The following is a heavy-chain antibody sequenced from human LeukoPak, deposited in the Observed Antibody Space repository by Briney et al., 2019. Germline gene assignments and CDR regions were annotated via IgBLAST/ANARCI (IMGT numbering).Heavy chain of an antibody. D-gene: IGHD4-11*01. CDR3: ARGMTTVTPDAFDI. J-gene: IGHJ3*02. V-gene: IGHV3-30-3*01. CDR2: ISYDGSNK. CDR1: GFTFSDYA. Sequence: GGSLRLSCAASGFTFSDYAMHWVRQAPGKGLEWVAVISYDGSNKYYADSVKGRFTISRDNSKNTLYLQMNSLRAEDTAVYYCARGMTTVTPDAFDIWGQGTMVTVSS.